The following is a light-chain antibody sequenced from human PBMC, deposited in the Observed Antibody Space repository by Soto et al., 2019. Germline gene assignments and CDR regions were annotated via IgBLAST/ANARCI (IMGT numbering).Light chain of an antibody. J-gene: IGKJ1*01. CDR3: QQYGSSPWT. Sequence: EIVLTQSPGTLSLSPGERATLSCRASQSISSSSSAWYQQKPGQAPRLLIDGASSRATGIPDRFSGSESRTDFTRTISRLEPEDFAGYYCQQYGSSPWTFGQGTKVEIK. CDR1: QSISSSS. CDR2: GAS. V-gene: IGKV3-20*01.